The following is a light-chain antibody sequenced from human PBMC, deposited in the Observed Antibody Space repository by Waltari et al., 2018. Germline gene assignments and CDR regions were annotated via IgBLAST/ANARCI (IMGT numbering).Light chain of an antibody. CDR2: ENT. CDR3: GTWDSSLSGAV. J-gene: IGLJ7*01. CDR1: SSHIGNNY. Sequence: SVFTQPPSVSAAPGQRVTISCSGGSSHIGNNYVSLYRQFPGTAPKLLIYENTERPSGIPGRFSGSKSGTSATLDITGLQAGDEADYYCGTWDSSLSGAVFGGGTHLTVL. V-gene: IGLV1-51*02.